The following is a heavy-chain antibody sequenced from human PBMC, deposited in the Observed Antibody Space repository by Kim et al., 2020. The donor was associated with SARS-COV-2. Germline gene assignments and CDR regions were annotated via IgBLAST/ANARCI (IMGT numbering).Heavy chain of an antibody. CDR3: ASRSPGFYDSSGYYTDY. CDR2: ISSSSSYI. Sequence: GGSLRLSCAASGFTFSSYSMNWVRQAPGKGLEWVSSISSSSSYIYYADSVKGRFTIPRDNAKNSLYLQMNSLRAEDTAVYYCASRSPGFYDSSGYYTDYWGQGTLVTVSS. J-gene: IGHJ4*02. V-gene: IGHV3-21*01. D-gene: IGHD3-22*01. CDR1: GFTFSSYS.